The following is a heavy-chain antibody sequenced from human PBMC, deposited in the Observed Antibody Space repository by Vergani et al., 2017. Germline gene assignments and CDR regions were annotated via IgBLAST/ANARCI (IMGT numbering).Heavy chain of an antibody. Sequence: QVQLVQSGAEVKKPGASVKVSCKASGYTFTSYYMHWVRQAPGQGLEWMGIINPSGGSTSYAQKFQDRVTMTRDTSTSTVYMEVSSLRSEDTAVYYCAGDWPTFDYWGQGTLVTVSS. J-gene: IGHJ4*02. CDR2: INPSGGST. V-gene: IGHV1-46*01. CDR3: AGDWPTFDY. CDR1: GYTFTSYY.